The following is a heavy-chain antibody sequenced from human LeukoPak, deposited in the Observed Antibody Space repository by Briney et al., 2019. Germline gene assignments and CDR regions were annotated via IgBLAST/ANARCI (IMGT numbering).Heavy chain of an antibody. CDR2: IYHSGST. J-gene: IGHJ5*02. CDR1: GGSISSSNW. D-gene: IGHD2-15*01. V-gene: IGHV4-4*02. Sequence: SETLSLTCAVSGGSISSSNWWSWVRQPPGKGLEWIGEIYHSGSTNYNPSLKSRVTISVDKSKNQFSLKLSSVTAADTAVYYCARLNCSGGSCYWTPSWFDPWGQGTLVTVSS. CDR3: ARLNCSGGSCYWTPSWFDP.